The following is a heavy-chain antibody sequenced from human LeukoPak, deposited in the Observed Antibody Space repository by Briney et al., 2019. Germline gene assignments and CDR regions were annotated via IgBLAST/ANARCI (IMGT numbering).Heavy chain of an antibody. CDR3: ARADRLDGGPYLIGP. CDR2: INPNSGGT. D-gene: IGHD2-21*01. CDR1: GYSFTDYY. V-gene: IGHV1-2*02. J-gene: IGHJ5*02. Sequence: ASVKISCKTSGYSFTDYYMHWVRQAPGQGLEWMGWINPNSGGTSSAQKFQGRVTMTRDTSITTVYMEVSWLTSDDTAIYYCARADRLDGGPYLIGPWGQGTLVTVSS.